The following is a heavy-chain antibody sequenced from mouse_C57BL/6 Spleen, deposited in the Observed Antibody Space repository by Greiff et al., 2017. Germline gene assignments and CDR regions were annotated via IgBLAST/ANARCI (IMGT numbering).Heavy chain of an antibody. Sequence: VKLMESGPGLVAPSQSLSITCTVSGFSLTSYGVDWVRQSPGKGLEWLGVIWGVGSTNYNSALKSRLSISKDNSKSQVFLKMNSLQTDDTAMYYCAVRNYAMDYWGQGTSVTVSS. CDR2: IWGVGST. CDR3: AVRNYAMDY. D-gene: IGHD2-14*01. J-gene: IGHJ4*01. CDR1: GFSLTSYG. V-gene: IGHV2-6*01.